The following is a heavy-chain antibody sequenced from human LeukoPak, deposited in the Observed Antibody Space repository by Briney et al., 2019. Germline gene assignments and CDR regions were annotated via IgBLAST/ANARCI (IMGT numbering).Heavy chain of an antibody. CDR1: GFTFSSYG. D-gene: IGHD5-24*01. J-gene: IGHJ4*02. CDR3: ARDFSGDGYNYYFDY. Sequence: GGSLRLSCAASGFTFSSYGMHWVRQAPGKGLEWVAVIWYDGSNKYYADSVKGRFTISRDNSKNTLYLQMNSLRAEDTAVYYCARDFSGDGYNYYFDYWGQGTLVTVSS. CDR2: IWYDGSNK. V-gene: IGHV3-33*01.